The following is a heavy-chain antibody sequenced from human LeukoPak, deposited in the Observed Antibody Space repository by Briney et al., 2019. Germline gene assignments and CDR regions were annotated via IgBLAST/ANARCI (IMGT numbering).Heavy chain of an antibody. CDR3: ARSPDILTGENFDY. CDR1: GYTFSGYY. D-gene: IGHD3-9*01. CDR2: INPKSGGT. Sequence: ASVKVSCKASGYTFSGYYMHWVRQAPGQGLERMGWINPKSGGTNEAQKFHDRVTMTRDTSIRTAYMEVSRLRSDDTAVYYCARSPDILTGENFDYWGQGTLVTVSS. J-gene: IGHJ4*02. V-gene: IGHV1-2*02.